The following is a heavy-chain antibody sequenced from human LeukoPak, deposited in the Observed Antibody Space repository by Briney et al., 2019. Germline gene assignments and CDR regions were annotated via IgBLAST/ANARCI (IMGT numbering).Heavy chain of an antibody. CDR2: IYYSGST. CDR3: ARHGSDYVWGSYRHNWFDP. Sequence: SETLSLTCTVSGGSISSYYWSWIRQPPGKGLEWIGYIYYSGSTNYNPSLKSRVTISVDTSKNQFSLKLSSVTAADTAVYYCARHGSDYVWGSYRHNWFDPWGQGTLVTVSS. V-gene: IGHV4-59*08. CDR1: GGSISSYY. D-gene: IGHD3-16*02. J-gene: IGHJ5*02.